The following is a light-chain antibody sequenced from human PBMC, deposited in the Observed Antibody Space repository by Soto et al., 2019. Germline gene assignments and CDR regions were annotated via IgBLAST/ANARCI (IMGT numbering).Light chain of an antibody. J-gene: IGKJ1*01. Sequence: DIQLTPSPSTLSAYVGDRVTITCRASQSISSWLAWYQQKPGKAPKLLIYDASSLESGVPSRFSGSGSGTEFTLTISSLQPDDFATYYCQQYDSYSLRWTFGQGTKVDIK. CDR3: QQYDSYSLRWT. CDR2: DAS. CDR1: QSISSW. V-gene: IGKV1-5*01.